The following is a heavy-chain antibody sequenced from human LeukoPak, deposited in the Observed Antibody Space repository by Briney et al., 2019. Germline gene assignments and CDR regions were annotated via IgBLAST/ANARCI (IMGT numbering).Heavy chain of an antibody. CDR3: ARDKYYGSGSFDY. D-gene: IGHD3-10*01. J-gene: IGHJ4*02. Sequence: GRSLRLSCAASGFTFSSYAMHWVRQAPGKGLEWVAVISYDGSNKYYADPVKGRFTISRDNSKNALYLQMNSLRAEDTAVYYCARDKYYGSGSFDYWGQGTLVTVSS. V-gene: IGHV3-30*04. CDR1: GFTFSSYA. CDR2: ISYDGSNK.